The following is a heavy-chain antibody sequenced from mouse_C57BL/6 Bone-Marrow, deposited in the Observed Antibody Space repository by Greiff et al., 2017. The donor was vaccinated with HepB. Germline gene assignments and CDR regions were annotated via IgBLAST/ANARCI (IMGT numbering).Heavy chain of an antibody. Sequence: QVQLQQSGPELVKPGASVKISCKASGYAFSSSWMNWVKQRPGKGLEWIGRIYPGDGDTNYNGKFKGKATLTADKSSSTAYMQLSSLTSEDSAVYLTMVTTWGVDYWGQGTSVTVSS. D-gene: IGHD2-2*01. J-gene: IGHJ4*01. CDR3: MVTTWGVDY. V-gene: IGHV1-82*01. CDR1: GYAFSSSW. CDR2: IYPGDGDT.